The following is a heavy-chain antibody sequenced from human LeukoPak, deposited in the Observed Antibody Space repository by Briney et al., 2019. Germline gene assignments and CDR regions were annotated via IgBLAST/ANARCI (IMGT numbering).Heavy chain of an antibody. CDR3: TRVLAAAANALDI. J-gene: IGHJ3*02. Sequence: GGSLRLSCAASGFTFSSYAMSWVRQAPGKGLEWVGRSRHKAKRYSTEYAAPVKGRFTISRDDSKNSLYLQMNSLKTEDTAVYYCTRVLAAAANALDIWGQGTMVTVSS. CDR2: SRHKAKRYST. D-gene: IGHD6-13*01. CDR1: GFTFSSYA. V-gene: IGHV3-72*01.